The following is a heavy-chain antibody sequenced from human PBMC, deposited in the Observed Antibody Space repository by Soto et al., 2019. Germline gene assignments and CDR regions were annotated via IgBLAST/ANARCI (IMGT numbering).Heavy chain of an antibody. CDR1: GYTFTSYD. D-gene: IGHD2-15*01. CDR3: ARLRGYGSGGSCYNDY. Sequence: QVQLVQSGAEVKKPGASVKVSCKASGYTFTSYDINWVRQATGQGLEWMGWMNPNSGNTGYAQKFQGRVTMTRDTAMSTAYMELSSLRSEDTAVYYCARLRGYGSGGSCYNDYWGQGTLVTVSS. V-gene: IGHV1-8*01. CDR2: MNPNSGNT. J-gene: IGHJ4*02.